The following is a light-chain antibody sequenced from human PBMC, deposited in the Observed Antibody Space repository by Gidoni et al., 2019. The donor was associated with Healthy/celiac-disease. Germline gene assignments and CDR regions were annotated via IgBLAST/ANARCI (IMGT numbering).Light chain of an antibody. J-gene: IGLJ2*01. CDR1: NIGSKN. Sequence: SYELTPPLSVSVALGQTARITCGGTNIGSKNVHWYQKKPGQAPVLVIYRDSNRPSGIPERFSGSNSGNTATLTISRAQAGDEADYYCQVWDSSTVVFGGGTKLTV. V-gene: IGLV3-9*01. CDR2: RDS. CDR3: QVWDSSTVV.